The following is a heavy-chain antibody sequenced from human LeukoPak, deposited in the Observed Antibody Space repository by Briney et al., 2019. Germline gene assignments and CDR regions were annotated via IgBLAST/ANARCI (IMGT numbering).Heavy chain of an antibody. CDR3: ARAAPGRVVIRDAFDI. J-gene: IGHJ3*02. CDR2: IYTSGST. Sequence: SETLSLTCTVSGGSISSGSYYWSWIRQPAGKGLEWIGRIYTSGSTNYNPSLKSRVTISVDTSKNQFSLKLSSVTAADTAVYYCARAAPGRVVIRDAFDIWGQGTMVTVSS. D-gene: IGHD3-22*01. CDR1: GGSISSGSYY. V-gene: IGHV4-61*02.